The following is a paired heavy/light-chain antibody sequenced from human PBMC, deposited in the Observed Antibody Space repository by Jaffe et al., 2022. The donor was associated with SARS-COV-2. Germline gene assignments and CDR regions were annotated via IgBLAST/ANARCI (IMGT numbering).Heavy chain of an antibody. D-gene: IGHD2-2*01. CDR1: GGSFSSSDYY. V-gene: IGHV4-39*01. J-gene: IGHJ4*02. CDR2: IYHNGNT. CDR3: ARRRGGTSGLDY. Sequence: QLQLQESGPGLVKPSETLSLTCSVSGGSFSSSDYYWGWIRQPPGKGLEWIGNIYHNGNTYFNPSLKSRVTISIDTSTNQFSLSLTSVTAADTAVYYCARRRGGTSGLDYWGQGTLVTVSS.
Light chain of an antibody. Sequence: QSALTQPASVSGSPGQSITISCTGTSSDIGNYNYVSWYQQYPGKAPKLMIFDASYRPSGVSNRFSGSKSGNTASLSISGLQTEDEADYYCSSYGGNSTWIFGGGTKLTVL. CDR1: SSDIGNYNY. CDR3: SSYGGNSTWI. CDR2: DAS. J-gene: IGLJ2*01. V-gene: IGLV2-14*03.